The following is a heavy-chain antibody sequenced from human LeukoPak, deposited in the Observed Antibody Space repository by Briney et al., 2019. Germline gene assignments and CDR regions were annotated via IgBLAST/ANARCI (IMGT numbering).Heavy chain of an antibody. CDR1: GYTFTGYY. J-gene: IGHJ4*02. CDR3: ARTTYCSSTSCRKGFDY. V-gene: IGHV1-2*02. CDR2: INPNSGGT. Sequence: ASVKVSCKASGYTFTGYYMHWVRQAPGQGLEWMGWINPNSGGTNYAQNFQGRVTTTRDTSISTAYMELSRLRSDDTAVYYCARTTYCSSTSCRKGFDYWGQGTLVTVSS. D-gene: IGHD2-2*01.